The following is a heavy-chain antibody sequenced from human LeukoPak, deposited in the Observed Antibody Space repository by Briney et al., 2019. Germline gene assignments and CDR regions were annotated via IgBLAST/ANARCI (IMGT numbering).Heavy chain of an antibody. CDR2: IKEDGSEM. CDR1: GFDFRKYL. Sequence: GGSLRLSCEASGFDFRKYLMTWVRQAPGKGLEWVANIKEDGSEMHYVDSVEGRFTISRDNAKNSVYLQMNSLRVEDTSVYYCGRGRGEPWADAHPLGYWGQGTLVTVSS. J-gene: IGHJ4*02. CDR3: GRGRGEPWADAHPLGY. D-gene: IGHD1-14*01. V-gene: IGHV3-7*01.